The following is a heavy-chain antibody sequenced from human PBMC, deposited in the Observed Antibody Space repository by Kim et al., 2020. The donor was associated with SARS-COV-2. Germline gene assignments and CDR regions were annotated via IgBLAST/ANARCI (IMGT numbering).Heavy chain of an antibody. CDR3: TTLLGVGYCSSTSCYAVP. CDR2: IKSKTDGGTT. J-gene: IGHJ5*02. CDR1: GFTFSNAW. Sequence: GGSLRLSCAASGFTFSNAWMSWVRQAPGKGLEWVGRIKSKTDGGTTDYAAPVKGRFTISRDDSKNTLYLQMNSLKTEDTAVYYCTTLLGVGYCSSTSCYAVPWGQGTLVTVSS. D-gene: IGHD2-2*01. V-gene: IGHV3-15*01.